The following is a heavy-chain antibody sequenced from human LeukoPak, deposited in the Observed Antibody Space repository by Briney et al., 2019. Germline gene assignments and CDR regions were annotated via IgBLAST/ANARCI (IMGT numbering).Heavy chain of an antibody. J-gene: IGHJ4*02. CDR1: GFTFSSYS. CDR2: IGHTGSIT. CDR3: VRDPGLAY. V-gene: IGHV3-48*01. Sequence: PGGSLRLSCAGSGFTFSSYSMNWVRHAPGKGLEWVSYIGHTGSITDYADSVKGRFTISRDNAKNSLYLQMNTLRAEDTAVYYCVRDPGLAYWGQGTLVTVSS.